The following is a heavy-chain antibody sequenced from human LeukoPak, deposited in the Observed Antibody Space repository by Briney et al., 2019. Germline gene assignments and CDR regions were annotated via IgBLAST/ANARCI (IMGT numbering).Heavy chain of an antibody. J-gene: IGHJ3*02. CDR2: ISHDGDND. V-gene: IGHV3-30-3*01. CDR1: GFTFSLYS. D-gene: IGHD1-26*01. CDR3: ASLSIIVGATSPPDAFDI. Sequence: GGSLRLSCTASGFTFSLYSMNWVRQAPGKGLEWVAVISHDGDNDYYAASVEGRFTISRDNSKNTLYLQMNSLRAEDTAVYYCASLSIIVGATSPPDAFDIWGQGTMVTVSS.